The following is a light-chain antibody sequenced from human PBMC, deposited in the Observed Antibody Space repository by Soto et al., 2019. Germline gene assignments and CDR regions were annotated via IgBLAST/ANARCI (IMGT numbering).Light chain of an antibody. V-gene: IGKV3-20*01. CDR3: QQYPRT. CDR2: GAS. CDR1: QSVSSSS. Sequence: EIVLTQSPGTLSLSPGERATLSCRASQSVSSSSLAWYQQKPGQAPRLLTYGASSRATGIPDRFSGSGSGTVFALTISRLDPEDFAVYYCQQYPRTFGQGTKLEIK. J-gene: IGKJ2*01.